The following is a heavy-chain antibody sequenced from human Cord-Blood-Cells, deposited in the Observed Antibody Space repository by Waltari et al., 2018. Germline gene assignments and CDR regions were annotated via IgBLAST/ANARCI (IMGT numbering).Heavy chain of an antibody. CDR2: ISSSGSTI. Sequence: EVQLVESGGGLVQPGGSLRLSCAASGFTFSRYEMNWFRQAPGKGLEWVSYISSSGSTIYYADSVKGRFTISRDNAKNSLYLQMNSLRAEDTAVYYCARVDGDYDFYYGMDVWGQGTTVTVSS. D-gene: IGHD4-17*01. CDR1: GFTFSRYE. J-gene: IGHJ6*02. V-gene: IGHV3-48*03. CDR3: ARVDGDYDFYYGMDV.